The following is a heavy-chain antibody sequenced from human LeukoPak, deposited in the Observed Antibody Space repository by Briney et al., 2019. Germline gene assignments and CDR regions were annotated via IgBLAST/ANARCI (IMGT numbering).Heavy chain of an antibody. J-gene: IGHJ2*01. CDR3: ARCATTYWYFDL. D-gene: IGHD5-12*01. CDR2: ISSSGSAI. V-gene: IGHV3-48*03. Sequence: GGSLRLSCAASGFTFSSYEMNLVRQAPGKGLEWISYISSSGSAIYYADSVKGRFTISRDNAKNSLYLQMDSLRAEDTAVYYCARCATTYWYFDLWGRGTLVTVSS. CDR1: GFTFSSYE.